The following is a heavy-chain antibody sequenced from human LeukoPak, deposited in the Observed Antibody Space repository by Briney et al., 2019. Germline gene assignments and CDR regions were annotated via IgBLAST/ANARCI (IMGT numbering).Heavy chain of an antibody. Sequence: ASVKVSCKASGYTFTSYGISWVRQAPGQGLEWMGWISPYNGHTNYAQKLQGRVTMTTDTSTSTAYMELRSLRSDDTAVYYCARHTCYDSTGPAGHWGQGTLVTVSS. CDR1: GYTFTSYG. J-gene: IGHJ4*02. CDR3: ARHTCYDSTGPAGH. D-gene: IGHD3-22*01. CDR2: ISPYNGHT. V-gene: IGHV1-18*01.